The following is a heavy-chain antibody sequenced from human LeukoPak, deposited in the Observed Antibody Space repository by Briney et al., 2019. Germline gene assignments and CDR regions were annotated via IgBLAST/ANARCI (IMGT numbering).Heavy chain of an antibody. D-gene: IGHD6-13*01. CDR1: GFTFSSYC. Sequence: GGSLRLSCAASGFTFSSYCMHWVRQAPGKGLVWVSRINTHGGSTSYADSVNGRFTISRDSTRNTLYLEMNSLRDEDTAVYYCARVSSSSWWALDYWGPGKLVTVSS. J-gene: IGHJ4*02. CDR3: ARVSSSSWWALDY. CDR2: INTHGGST. V-gene: IGHV3-74*01.